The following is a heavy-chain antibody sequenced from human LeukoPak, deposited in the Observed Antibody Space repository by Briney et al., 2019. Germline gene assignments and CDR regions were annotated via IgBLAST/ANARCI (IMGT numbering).Heavy chain of an antibody. V-gene: IGHV4-39*01. Sequence: SETLSLTCTVSGGSISSSSYYWGWIRQPPGKGLEWIGSIYYSGSTYYNPSLKSRVTISVDTSKNQFSLKLSSVTAAGTAVYYCARHRYTSPSSLVYYYYYMDVWGKGTTVTVSS. CDR2: IYYSGST. CDR1: GGSISSSSYY. J-gene: IGHJ6*03. D-gene: IGHD2-2*01. CDR3: ARHRYTSPSSLVYYYYYMDV.